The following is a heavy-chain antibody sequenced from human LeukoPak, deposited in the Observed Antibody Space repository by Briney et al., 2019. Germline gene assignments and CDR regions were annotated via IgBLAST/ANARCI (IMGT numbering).Heavy chain of an antibody. V-gene: IGHV1-18*01. CDR3: AREVVNYYGSGSYFSQNYYGMDV. D-gene: IGHD3-10*01. CDR2: ITAHNNT. J-gene: IGHJ6*02. CDR1: GSSFTNFD. Sequence: ASVKLSCKSAGSSFTNFDLSLVRQAPGQGLELMGWITAHNNTNYAQRIQGRVTMNTDTSTSTAYMELRSLKSDDTAVYYCAREVVNYYGSGSYFSQNYYGMDVWGQGTTVTVSS.